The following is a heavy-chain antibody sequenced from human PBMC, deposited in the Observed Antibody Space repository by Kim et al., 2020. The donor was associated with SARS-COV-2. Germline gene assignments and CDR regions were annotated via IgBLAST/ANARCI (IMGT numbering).Heavy chain of an antibody. D-gene: IGHD6-19*01. Sequence: SETLSLTCIVSGDSINNYYWNWIRQPPGKGLEWIGHIRYSGDTNYNPSLKSRVTMSVDTSQNQLSLKLNSMTAADKAVYFCAAGGGWLTDHWGQGTLVIV. CDR2: IRYSGDT. J-gene: IGHJ4*02. V-gene: IGHV4-59*01. CDR1: GDSINNYY. CDR3: AAGGGWLTDH.